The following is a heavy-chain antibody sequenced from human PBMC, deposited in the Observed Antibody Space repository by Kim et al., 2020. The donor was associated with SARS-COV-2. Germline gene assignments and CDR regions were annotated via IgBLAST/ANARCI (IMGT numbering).Heavy chain of an antibody. CDR1: GFTFDTAW. CDR3: TTDPVDGVGLGPGF. J-gene: IGHJ2*01. D-gene: IGHD2-8*01. Sequence: GGSLRLSCAGSGFTFDTAWMSWVRQAPGKGLEWVGRILSRRYGERIDYDAPVKGRFTISRDDSKNTVYLQMNSLMADDTAMYYCTTDPVDGVGLGPGFWG. CDR2: ILSRRYGERI. V-gene: IGHV3-15*01.